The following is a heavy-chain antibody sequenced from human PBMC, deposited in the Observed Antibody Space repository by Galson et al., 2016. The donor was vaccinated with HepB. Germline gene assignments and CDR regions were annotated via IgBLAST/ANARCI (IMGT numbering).Heavy chain of an antibody. CDR1: GFTFSSYA. CDR3: ATYGSARKFDF. Sequence: SLRLSCAAAGFTFSSYAMTWVRQSPGKGLEWVGRIKGKTDGGTSDYAVPVKGRFTISRDDSENSVYLQMNSLRTEDTAVYYCATYGSARKFDFWGQGTLVTVSS. D-gene: IGHD3-10*01. V-gene: IGHV3-15*01. J-gene: IGHJ4*02. CDR2: IKGKTDGGTS.